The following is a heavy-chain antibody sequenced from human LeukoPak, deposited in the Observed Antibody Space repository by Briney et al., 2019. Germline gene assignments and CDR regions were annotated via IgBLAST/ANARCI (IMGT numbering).Heavy chain of an antibody. Sequence: GGSLRLSCVASRFTFDTYAMSWVHQAPGKGLEWVSAINAGGGNTYYADSVKGRFTISRDNSKNTLYLQMNSLRAEDTAIYYCANLRRGGDAFDIWGQGTMVTVSS. J-gene: IGHJ3*02. CDR2: INAGGGNT. CDR3: ANLRRGGDAFDI. CDR1: RFTFDTYA. D-gene: IGHD3-16*01. V-gene: IGHV3-23*01.